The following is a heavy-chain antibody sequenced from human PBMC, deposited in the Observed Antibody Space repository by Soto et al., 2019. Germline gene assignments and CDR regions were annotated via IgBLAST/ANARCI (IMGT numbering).Heavy chain of an antibody. CDR2: IRGFSPYT. D-gene: IGHD3-10*01. CDR1: GFTFRTYT. J-gene: IGHJ6*02. Sequence: GGSLRLSCISSGFTFRTYTMNWVRQAPGKGLEWVSGIRGFSPYTFYAESVKGRFTISRDNAKNSLYLQMNSLRAEDTAVYYCARDRGYDAHDYYHNAMDVWGQGTTVTVSS. CDR3: ARDRGYDAHDYYHNAMDV. V-gene: IGHV3-21*01.